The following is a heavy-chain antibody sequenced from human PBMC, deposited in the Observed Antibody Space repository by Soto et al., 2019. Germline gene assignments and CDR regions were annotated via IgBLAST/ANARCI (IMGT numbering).Heavy chain of an antibody. CDR3: ASTTGRYYYYYGMDV. J-gene: IGHJ6*02. CDR1: GYTFTSYG. CDR2: ISAYNGNT. D-gene: IGHD4-17*01. V-gene: IGHV1-18*04. Sequence: QVQLVQSGAEVKKPGASVKVSCKASGYTFTSYGISWVRQAPGQGLEWMGWISAYNGNTNYAQKLQGRVTMTTDTSTSTAYMELRSLRSVDTAVYYCASTTGRYYYYYGMDVWGQGTTVTVSS.